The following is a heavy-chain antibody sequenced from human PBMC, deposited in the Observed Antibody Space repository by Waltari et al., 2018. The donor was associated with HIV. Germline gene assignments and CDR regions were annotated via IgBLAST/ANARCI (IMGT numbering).Heavy chain of an antibody. J-gene: IGHJ2*01. D-gene: IGHD3-22*01. CDR1: GGSMSSYY. CDR3: ARGSDYSDSSGPYLSYWYFDL. V-gene: IGHV4-4*07. CDR2: IHASGST. Sequence: QVQLQESGPGLVKPSETLSLTCPVSGGSMSSYYRSWIRQPAGNGLQWIGRIHASGSTNYNSSLKSRVTMSVDTSKNQFSLKLSSVTAADTAEYYCARGSDYSDSSGPYLSYWYFDLWGRGTLVTVSS.